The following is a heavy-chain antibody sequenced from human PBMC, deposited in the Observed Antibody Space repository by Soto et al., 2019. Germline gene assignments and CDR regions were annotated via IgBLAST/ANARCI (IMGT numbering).Heavy chain of an antibody. CDR3: ARGHASDDYGSGSAFDT. CDR1: GYTFTSYA. J-gene: IGHJ4*02. V-gene: IGHV1-18*01. Sequence: QVHLVQSGTEVKKPGTSMKVSCRASGYTFTSYAINWVRQAPGQGLEWVGRSIAYKCNTHSAQKLQGRVTMSIDTSTSTAYMELRSLRSDDTAVYYCARGHASDDYGSGSAFDTWGQGTLLTVSA. D-gene: IGHD3-10*01. CDR2: SIAYKCNT.